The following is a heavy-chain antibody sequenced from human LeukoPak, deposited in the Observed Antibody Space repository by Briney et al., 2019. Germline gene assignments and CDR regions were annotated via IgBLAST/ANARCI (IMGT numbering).Heavy chain of an antibody. Sequence: PGGSLRLSCAASGFTVSSNYMSWVRQAPGKGLEWVSVIYSGGSTYYADSVKGRFTISRDNSENTLYLQMNSLRAEDTAVYYCARDPRYDSSGYWGQGTLVTVSS. D-gene: IGHD3-22*01. J-gene: IGHJ4*02. CDR1: GFTVSSNY. CDR2: IYSGGST. CDR3: ARDPRYDSSGY. V-gene: IGHV3-53*01.